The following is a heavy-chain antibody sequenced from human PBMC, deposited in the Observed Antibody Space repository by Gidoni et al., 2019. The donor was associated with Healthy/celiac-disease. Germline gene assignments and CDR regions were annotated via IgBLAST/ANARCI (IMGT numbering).Heavy chain of an antibody. J-gene: IGHJ6*03. CDR2: ISAYNGNT. V-gene: IGHV1-18*01. CDR1: GYTFTSYG. CDR3: ARDPPREDDGDYEPYYYMDV. D-gene: IGHD4-17*01. Sequence: QSGAELQTSVSSAKVSCKASGYTFTSYGISWVRQSPGQGLEWIGWISAYNGNTNYAQKLQGRVTMTTDTSTSTAYMELRSLRSDDTAVYYCARDPPREDDGDYEPYYYMDVWGKGTTVTVSS.